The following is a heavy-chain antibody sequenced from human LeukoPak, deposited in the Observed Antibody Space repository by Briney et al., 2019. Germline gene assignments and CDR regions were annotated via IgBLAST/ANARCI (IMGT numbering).Heavy chain of an antibody. CDR1: GFTSSSYS. CDR3: ARVGDTIFGVVINEDDY. Sequence: GGSLRLSCAASGFTSSSYSMNWVRQAPGKGLEWVSYISSSSSTIYYADSVKGRFTISRDNAKNSLYLQMNSLRAEDTAVYYCARVGDTIFGVVINEDDYWGQGTLVTVSS. D-gene: IGHD3-3*01. CDR2: ISSSSSTI. J-gene: IGHJ4*02. V-gene: IGHV3-48*01.